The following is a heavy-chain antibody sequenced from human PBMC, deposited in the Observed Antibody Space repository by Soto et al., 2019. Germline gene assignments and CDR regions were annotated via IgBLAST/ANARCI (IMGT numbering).Heavy chain of an antibody. CDR1: GLPFSSYS. V-gene: IGHV3-21*01. J-gene: IGHJ4*02. Sequence: GGALVLAFAAPGLPFSSYSMNWVRQAPGKRLEWNSFISSSTSYIYYADSVKGRFNIYRDNAKNSLYMQMNSLRAEETAVYYCARGLGYDSSGYCLDWGQGTLVTVSS. D-gene: IGHD3-22*01. CDR2: ISSSTSYI. CDR3: ARGLGYDSSGYCLD.